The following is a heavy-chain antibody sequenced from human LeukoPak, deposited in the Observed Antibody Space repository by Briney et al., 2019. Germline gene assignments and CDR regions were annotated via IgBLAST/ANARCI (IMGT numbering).Heavy chain of an antibody. D-gene: IGHD3-10*01. J-gene: IGHJ4*02. V-gene: IGHV4-59*12. CDR2: IYYSGGT. CDR1: GGSISGYY. CDR3: ARDDYGSGSYYNSY. Sequence: PSETLSLTCTVSGGSISGYYWSWIRQPPGKGLEWIGYIYYSGGTDYNPSLKSRVTMSVDTSKNQLSLRLSSVTAADTAVYYCARDDYGSGSYYNSYWGQGTLVTVSS.